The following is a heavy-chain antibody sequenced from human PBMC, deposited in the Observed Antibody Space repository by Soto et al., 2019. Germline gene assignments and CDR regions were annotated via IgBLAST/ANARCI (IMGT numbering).Heavy chain of an antibody. CDR3: ARASFGAAAGAKVDY. CDR2: ISSSSGYI. CDR1: GFTFSSYS. V-gene: IGHV3-21*01. Sequence: PGGSLRLSCAASGFTFSSYSMNWVRQAPGKGLEWVPSISSSSGYIYYADSLKGRFTISRDNAKNSLYLQMNSLRAEDTAIYYCARASFGAAAGAKVDYWGQGTLVTVSS. J-gene: IGHJ4*02. D-gene: IGHD6-13*01.